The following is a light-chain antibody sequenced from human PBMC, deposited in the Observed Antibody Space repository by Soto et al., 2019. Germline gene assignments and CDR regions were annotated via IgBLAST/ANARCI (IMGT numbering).Light chain of an antibody. CDR3: MEGGQNPPT. V-gene: IGKV2-28*01. J-gene: IGKJ1*01. Sequence: DIVMTQSPVSLPVPPGEPASISCRYHQSLLHSDGNNYLDWYLQKPGPSPQLLSYLGSNRASGVPDRFSGSGSGTAVTLQRSRVEAEDVGVYYCMEGGQNPPTFGQGTRVDIK. CDR2: LGS. CDR1: QSLLHSDGNNY.